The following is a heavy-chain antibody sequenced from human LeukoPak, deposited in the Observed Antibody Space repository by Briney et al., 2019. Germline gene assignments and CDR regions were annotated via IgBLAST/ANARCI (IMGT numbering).Heavy chain of an antibody. CDR2: IYYSGTT. J-gene: IGHJ5*02. Sequence: SETLSLTCSLSGDSFTTYYWSWLRQPPGKGLEWIGYIYYSGTTNYNPSLETRVTISIDRPKNQFSLKLASVTAADTAVYYCARVRSIAVAGTSWFDPWGQGTLVTVSS. D-gene: IGHD6-19*01. CDR1: GDSFTTYY. V-gene: IGHV4-59*01. CDR3: ARVRSIAVAGTSWFDP.